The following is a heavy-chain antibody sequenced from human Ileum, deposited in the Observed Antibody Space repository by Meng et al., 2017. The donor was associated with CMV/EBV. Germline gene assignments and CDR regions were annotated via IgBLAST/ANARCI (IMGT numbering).Heavy chain of an antibody. Sequence: ASGFNFGRSDMHWVHQAAGKGLEWVAVISEFGNVKLYADAVKGRFTISRDNSRNTLYLQMDSLRVEDTAVYYCARDLVVGIPDYLDYWGQGTLVTVSS. V-gene: IGHV3-30*03. CDR1: GFNFGRSD. CDR2: ISEFGNVK. J-gene: IGHJ4*02. CDR3: ARDLVVGIPDYLDY. D-gene: IGHD2-15*01.